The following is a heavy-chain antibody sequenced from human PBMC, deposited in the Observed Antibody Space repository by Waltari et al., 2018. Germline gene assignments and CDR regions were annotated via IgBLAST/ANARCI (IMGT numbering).Heavy chain of an antibody. Sequence: EVQLLESGGGLVQPGGSLRLSCAASGFTFSSYAMSWVRQAPGKGLEWVSAISGSGGSTYYADSVEGRFTISRDNSKNTLYLQMNSLRAEDTAVYYCAKSPPTIFGVVIHYYYYMDVWGKGTTVTISS. CDR3: AKSPPTIFGVVIHYYYYMDV. D-gene: IGHD3-3*01. V-gene: IGHV3-23*01. CDR2: ISGSGGST. CDR1: GFTFSSYA. J-gene: IGHJ6*03.